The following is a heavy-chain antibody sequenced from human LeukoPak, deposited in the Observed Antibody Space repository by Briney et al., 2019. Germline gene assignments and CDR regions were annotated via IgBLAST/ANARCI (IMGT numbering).Heavy chain of an antibody. CDR2: IIPILGIA. D-gene: IGHD6-13*01. V-gene: IGHV1-69*04. CDR3: ARGYRSSSWSLPSY. CDR1: GGTFSSYA. Sequence: GASVKVSCKASGGTFSSYAISWVRQAPGQGLEWMGRIIPILGIANYAQKFQGRVTMTRDTSTSTVYMEVSSLRSEDTAVYYCARGYRSSSWSLPSYWGQGTLVTVSS. J-gene: IGHJ4*02.